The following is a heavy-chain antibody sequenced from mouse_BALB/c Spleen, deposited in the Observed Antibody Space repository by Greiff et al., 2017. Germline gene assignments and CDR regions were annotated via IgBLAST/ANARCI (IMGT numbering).Heavy chain of an antibody. J-gene: IGHJ2*01. D-gene: IGHD2-3*01. Sequence: EVQLVESGPGLVKPSQSLSLTCTVTGYSITSDYAWNWIRQFPGNTLEWMGYISYSGSTSYNPSLKSRISITRDTSKNQFFLQLNSVTTEDTATYYCARTGDGYYVNYFDYWGQGTTLTVSS. CDR3: ARTGDGYYVNYFDY. V-gene: IGHV3-2*02. CDR1: GYSITSDYA. CDR2: ISYSGST.